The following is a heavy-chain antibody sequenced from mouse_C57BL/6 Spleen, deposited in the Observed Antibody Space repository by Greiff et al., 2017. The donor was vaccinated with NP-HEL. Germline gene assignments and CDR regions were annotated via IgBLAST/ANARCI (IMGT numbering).Heavy chain of an antibody. J-gene: IGHJ4*01. CDR3: ARCGDHYYDMDD. CDR1: GYAFSSSW. Sequence: VQVVESGPELVKPGASVKISCKASGYAFSSSWMNWVKQRPGKGLEWIGRIYPGDGDTNYNGKFKGKATLTADKSSSTAYMQLSSLTSEDSAVYYCARCGDHYYDMDDWGKGTTVTVSS. CDR2: IYPGDGDT. V-gene: IGHV1-82*01. D-gene: IGHD3-3*01.